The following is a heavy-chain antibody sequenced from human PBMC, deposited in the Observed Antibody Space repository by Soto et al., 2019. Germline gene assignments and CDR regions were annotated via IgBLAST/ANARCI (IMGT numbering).Heavy chain of an antibody. D-gene: IGHD3-22*01. CDR2: ISAYNGNT. V-gene: IGHV1-18*01. Sequence: ASVKVSCKASGYTFTSYGISWVRQAPGQGLEWMGWISAYNGNTNYAQKLQGRVTMTTDTSTSTAYMELRSLRSDDTAVYYYAREEIDYDSSGYYDYWGQGTLVTVSS. J-gene: IGHJ4*02. CDR1: GYTFTSYG. CDR3: AREEIDYDSSGYYDY.